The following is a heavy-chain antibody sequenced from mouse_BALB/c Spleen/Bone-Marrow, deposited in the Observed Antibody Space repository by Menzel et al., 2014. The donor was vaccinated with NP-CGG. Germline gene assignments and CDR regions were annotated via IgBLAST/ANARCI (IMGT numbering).Heavy chain of an antibody. V-gene: IGHV1-80*01. CDR3: ARGGISIDY. J-gene: IGHJ2*01. Sequence: QVQLQQSGAELVRPGSSVKISRKASGYAFSLYWVNWVKQRPGQGLEWIGQIYPGDDDTDYNGKFKGKATLTADRSSSTAYMQLGSLTSEDSAVYFCARGGISIDYWGHGTTLTVSS. CDR1: GYAFSLYW. CDR2: IYPGDDDT.